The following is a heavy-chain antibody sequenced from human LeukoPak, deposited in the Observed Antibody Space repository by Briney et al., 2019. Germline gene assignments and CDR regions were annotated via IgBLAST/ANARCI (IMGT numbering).Heavy chain of an antibody. D-gene: IGHD3-10*01. CDR2: ISSSSSTI. CDR1: GFTFSSYS. V-gene: IGHV3-48*01. J-gene: IGHJ4*02. CDR3: ATASGADGPG. Sequence: GGSLRLSCAASGFTFSSYSMNWVRQAPGKGLEWVSYISSSSSTIYCADSVKGRFTISRDNSKNTLYLQMNSLRAEDTAVYHCATASGADGPGWGQGTLVTVSS.